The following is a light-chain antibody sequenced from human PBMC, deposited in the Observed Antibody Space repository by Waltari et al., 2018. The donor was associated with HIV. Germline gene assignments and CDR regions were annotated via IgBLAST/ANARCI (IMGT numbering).Light chain of an antibody. Sequence: SYELTQPPSVSVSPGQTASITCSGAKLGDKYACWYQQKPGQSPVLVIYHENKRPSGIPERFSGSNSGNTATLTISGTQAMDEADYYCQAWDSSTAVFGGGTKLTVL. CDR3: QAWDSSTAV. CDR1: KLGDKY. V-gene: IGLV3-1*01. J-gene: IGLJ2*01. CDR2: HEN.